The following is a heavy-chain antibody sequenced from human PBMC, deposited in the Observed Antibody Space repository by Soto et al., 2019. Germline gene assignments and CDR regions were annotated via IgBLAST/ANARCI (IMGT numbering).Heavy chain of an antibody. D-gene: IGHD1-20*01. CDR2: INAGNGNT. Sequence: ASVKVSCKASGYTFTTYAMHWVRQAPGQRLEWMGWINAGNGNTKYSQKFQGRVTITRDTSASTAYMELSSLRSEDTAVYYCARGITLPTPLDYWGQGTLVTVSS. V-gene: IGHV1-3*01. CDR3: ARGITLPTPLDY. CDR1: GYTFTTYA. J-gene: IGHJ4*02.